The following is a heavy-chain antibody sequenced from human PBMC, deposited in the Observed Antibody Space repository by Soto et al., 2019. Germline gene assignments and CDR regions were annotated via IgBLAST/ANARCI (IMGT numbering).Heavy chain of an antibody. D-gene: IGHD3-3*01. CDR2: ISAYNGNT. CDR3: ARDTSYDFWSGRRGVFYYYGMDV. J-gene: IGHJ6*02. CDR1: GYTFTSYG. Sequence: ASVKVSCKASGYTFTSYGISWVRQAPGQGPEWMGWISAYNGNTNYAQKLQGRVTMTTDTSTSTAYMELRSLRSDDTAVYYCARDTSYDFWSGRRGVFYYYGMDVWGQGTTVTVSS. V-gene: IGHV1-18*04.